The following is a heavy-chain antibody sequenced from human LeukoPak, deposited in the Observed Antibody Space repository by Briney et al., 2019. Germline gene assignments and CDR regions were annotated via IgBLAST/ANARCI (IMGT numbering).Heavy chain of an antibody. CDR1: GFTFSSYW. J-gene: IGHJ4*02. V-gene: IGHV3-66*04. CDR3: GRHAYGGSPPLS. D-gene: IGHD3-10*01. CDR2: IYVSGTT. Sequence: HAGGSLRLSCAASGFTFSSYWMSWVRQAPGKRLEWLAFIYVSGTTFYAASVKGRFTISRDNAKNTVYLQMNNLRAEDTALYYCGRHAYGGSPPLSWGQGALVTVSS.